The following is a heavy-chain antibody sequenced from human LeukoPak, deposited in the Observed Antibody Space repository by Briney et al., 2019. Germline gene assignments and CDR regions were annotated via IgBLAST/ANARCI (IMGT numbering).Heavy chain of an antibody. V-gene: IGHV4-59*01. J-gene: IGHJ4*02. CDR3: ARVVATITIGYLDY. CDR2: IYYSGST. Sequence: SETLSLTCTVSGGSISSYYWSWIRQPPGKGLEWIGYIYYSGSTNYNPSLKSRVTISVDTSKNQFSLKLSSVTAADTAVYYCARVVATITIGYLDYWGQGTLVTVSS. D-gene: IGHD5-24*01. CDR1: GGSISSYY.